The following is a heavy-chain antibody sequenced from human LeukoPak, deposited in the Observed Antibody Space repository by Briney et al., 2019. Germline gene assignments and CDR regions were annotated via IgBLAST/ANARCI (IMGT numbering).Heavy chain of an antibody. J-gene: IGHJ5*02. D-gene: IGHD3-22*01. Sequence: PGGSLRLSCAASGFTFSSYAMSWVRQAPGKGLEWVSGISGNSVSTYYADSVKGRFTISRDNSKNTLFLQMNSLRAEDTAVYYCARDLGQYYDTSDNWFDPWGQGTLVTVSS. CDR3: ARDLGQYYDTSDNWFDP. V-gene: IGHV3-23*01. CDR2: ISGNSVST. CDR1: GFTFSSYA.